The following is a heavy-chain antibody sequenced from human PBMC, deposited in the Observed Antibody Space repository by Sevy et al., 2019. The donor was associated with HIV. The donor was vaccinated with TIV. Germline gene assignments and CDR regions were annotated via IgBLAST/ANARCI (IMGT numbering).Heavy chain of an antibody. CDR3: ARDNYCISSDGCYGYGLDV. Sequence: GGSLRLSCSASGLTFSDYYMTWIRQAPGKGLECISYISNSGNTVYYAHSVKGRFTVSRDNAKKSLYLQLNSLRDEDTAVYYCARDNYCISSDGCYGYGLDVWGQGTTVTVSS. V-gene: IGHV3-11*01. D-gene: IGHD2-2*01. J-gene: IGHJ6*02. CDR1: GLTFSDYY. CDR2: ISNSGNTV.